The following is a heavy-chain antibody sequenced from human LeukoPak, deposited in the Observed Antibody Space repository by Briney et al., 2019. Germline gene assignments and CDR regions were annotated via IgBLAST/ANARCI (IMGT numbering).Heavy chain of an antibody. J-gene: IGHJ4*02. CDR1: GGSISSSSYY. CDR2: IYYSGST. V-gene: IGHV4-39*06. Sequence: SETLSLTCTVSGGSISSSSYYWGWIRQPPGKGLEWIGSIYYSGSTYYNPSLKSRVTISVDTSKNQFPLKLSSVTAADTAVYYCARGRYSSSWDFDYWGQGTLVTVSS. D-gene: IGHD6-13*01. CDR3: ARGRYSSSWDFDY.